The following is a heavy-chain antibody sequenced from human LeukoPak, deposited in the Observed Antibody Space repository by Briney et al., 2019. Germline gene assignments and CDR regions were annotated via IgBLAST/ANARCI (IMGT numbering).Heavy chain of an antibody. CDR2: ISWNSGSI. CDR3: AKGSDYDILTGYSHY. V-gene: IGHV3-9*01. Sequence: PGRSLRLSCAASGFTFDDYAMHWVRQAPGKGLEWVSGISWNSGSIGYADSVEGRFTISRDNAKNSLYLQMNSLRAEDTALYYCAKGSDYDILTGYSHYWGQGTLVTVSS. J-gene: IGHJ4*02. CDR1: GFTFDDYA. D-gene: IGHD3-9*01.